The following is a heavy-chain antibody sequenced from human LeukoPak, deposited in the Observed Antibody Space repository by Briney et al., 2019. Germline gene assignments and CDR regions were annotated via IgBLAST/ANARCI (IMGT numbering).Heavy chain of an antibody. D-gene: IGHD5-18*01. J-gene: IGHJ4*02. CDR3: APSIQLSW. Sequence: TGGSLRLSCAASGFTFNSIAMSWVRQAPGQGLEWVSAISSGAASTYYADSVQGRFTISRDNSKNTLYLQMNSLRAEDTAIYYCAPSIQLSWWGQGTLVTVSS. CDR1: GFTFNSIA. V-gene: IGHV3-23*01. CDR2: ISSGAAST.